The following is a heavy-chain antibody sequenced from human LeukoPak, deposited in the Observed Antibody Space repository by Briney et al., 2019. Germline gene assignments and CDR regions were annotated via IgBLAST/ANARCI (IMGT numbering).Heavy chain of an antibody. CDR2: ISGSSGST. CDR1: GFTFSSYA. J-gene: IGHJ4*02. D-gene: IGHD1-26*01. CDR3: AKGLLSAIMGATTVDY. V-gene: IGHV3-23*01. Sequence: GGSLRLSCAASGFTFSSYAMYWVRQAPGKGLEWVSLISGSSGSTYYADSVKGRFSISRDNSKNTVYLQINSLRVEDTAVYYCAKGLLSAIMGATTVDYWPQGTLVTVSS.